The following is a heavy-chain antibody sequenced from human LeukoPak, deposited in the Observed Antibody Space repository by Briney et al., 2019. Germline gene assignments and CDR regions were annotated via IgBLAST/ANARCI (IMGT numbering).Heavy chain of an antibody. V-gene: IGHV3-49*04. J-gene: IGHJ4*02. Sequence: GGSLRLSCTTSGFTFGDYAMSWVRQAPGKGLEWVGFIRSKAYGGTTEYAASVKGRFTISRDDSRRIVYPQMNSLKTEDTAVYYCTREGRGSDAFDYWGQGTLVTVSS. CDR2: IRSKAYGGTT. CDR1: GFTFGDYA. D-gene: IGHD3-16*01. CDR3: TREGRGSDAFDY.